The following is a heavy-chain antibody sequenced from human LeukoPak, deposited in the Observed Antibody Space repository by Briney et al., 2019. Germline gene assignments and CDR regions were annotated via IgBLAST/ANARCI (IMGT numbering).Heavy chain of an antibody. J-gene: IGHJ4*02. CDR1: GFTFTSSA. D-gene: IGHD3-22*01. CDR3: AAAYYYDSSGYYPLFDY. V-gene: IGHV1-58*02. CDR2: IVVGSGNT. Sequence: ASVKVSCKASGFTFTSSAMQWVRQARGQRLEWIGWIVVGSGNTNYAQKFQERVTITRDMSTSTAYMELSSLRSEDTAVYCCAAAYYYDSSGYYPLFDYWGQGTLVTVSS.